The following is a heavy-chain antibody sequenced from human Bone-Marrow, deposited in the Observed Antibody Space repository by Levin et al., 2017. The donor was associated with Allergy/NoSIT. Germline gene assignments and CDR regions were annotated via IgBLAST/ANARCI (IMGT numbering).Heavy chain of an antibody. D-gene: IGHD2-2*01. CDR2: ISSSGSTI. Sequence: GESLKISCAASGFTFSSYEMNWVRQAPGKGLEWVSYISSSGSTIYYADSVKGRFTISRDNAKNSLYLQMNSLRAEDTAVYYCARVSPKPSSTSSSYYYYYGMDVWGQGTTVTVSS. V-gene: IGHV3-48*03. J-gene: IGHJ6*02. CDR3: ARVSPKPSSTSSSYYYYYGMDV. CDR1: GFTFSSYE.